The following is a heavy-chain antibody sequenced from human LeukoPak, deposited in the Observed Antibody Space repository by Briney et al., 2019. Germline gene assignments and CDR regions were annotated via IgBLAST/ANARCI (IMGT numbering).Heavy chain of an antibody. CDR1: GFTFSSYS. CDR3: ARVHNPKYGDHVRGRYYFDY. J-gene: IGHJ4*02. CDR2: ISSSSSYI. D-gene: IGHD4-17*01. Sequence: GGSLRLSCAASGFTFSSYSMNWVRQAPGKGLEWVSSISSSSSYIYYADSVKGRFTISRDNAKNSLYLQMNSLRAEDTAVYYCARVHNPKYGDHVRGRYYFDYWGQGTLVTVSS. V-gene: IGHV3-21*01.